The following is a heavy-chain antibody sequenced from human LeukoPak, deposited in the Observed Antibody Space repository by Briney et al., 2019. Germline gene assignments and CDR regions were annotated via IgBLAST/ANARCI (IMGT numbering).Heavy chain of an antibody. CDR3: AREMATIRGEGFDY. J-gene: IGHJ4*02. V-gene: IGHV3-48*03. CDR2: ISSSGSTI. Sequence: GGSLRLSCAASGFTFSSYEMNWVRQAPGKGLEWVSYISSSGSTIYYADSVKGRFTISRDNAKNSLYLQMNSLRAEDTAVYYCAREMATIRGEGFDYWAREPWSPSPQ. CDR1: GFTFSSYE. D-gene: IGHD5-24*01.